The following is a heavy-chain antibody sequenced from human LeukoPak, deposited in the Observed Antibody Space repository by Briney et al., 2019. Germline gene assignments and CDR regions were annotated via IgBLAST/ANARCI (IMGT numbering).Heavy chain of an antibody. V-gene: IGHV1-46*01. Sequence: ASVKVSCKASGYTFTSYYMHGVRQAPGQGLEWMGIISPSGASTTYAQNFQGRVTVTRDMSTSTLYMELSSLKSEDTAVYYCARGSSRSPRDAFDIWGQGTMVTVSS. CDR2: ISPSGAST. CDR3: ARGSSRSPRDAFDI. J-gene: IGHJ3*02. CDR1: GYTFTSYY.